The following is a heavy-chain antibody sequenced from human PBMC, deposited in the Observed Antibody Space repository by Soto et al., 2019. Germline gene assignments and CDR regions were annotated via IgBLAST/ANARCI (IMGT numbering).Heavy chain of an antibody. D-gene: IGHD3-22*01. CDR3: ARDLYYYDSSGPRVFFDY. Sequence: ASVKVSCKASGYTFTMYAMHGVRQSRLRRLEWMGWINAGNGNTKYSQKFQGRVTITRDTSASTAYMELSSLRSEDTAVYYCARDLYYYDSSGPRVFFDYWGQGTLVTV. CDR1: GYTFTMYA. CDR2: INAGNGNT. V-gene: IGHV1-3*01. J-gene: IGHJ4*02.